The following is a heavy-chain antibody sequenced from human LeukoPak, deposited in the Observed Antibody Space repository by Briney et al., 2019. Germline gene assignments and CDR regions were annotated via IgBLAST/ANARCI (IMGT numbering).Heavy chain of an antibody. V-gene: IGHV3-48*04. Sequence: GGSLRLSCAASGFTFSGYDMSWVRQAPGKGLEWVSYASSSSSTIYYADSVKSRFTISRDNAKNSLYLQMNSLRAEDTAVYYCARLRYYGMDVWGQGTTVTVSS. J-gene: IGHJ6*02. CDR1: GFTFSGYD. CDR3: ARLRYYGMDV. CDR2: ASSSSSTI.